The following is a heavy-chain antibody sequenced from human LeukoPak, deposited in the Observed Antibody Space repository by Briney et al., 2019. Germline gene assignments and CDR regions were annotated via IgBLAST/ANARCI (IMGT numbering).Heavy chain of an antibody. D-gene: IGHD3-16*01. CDR1: GGSFSGYY. J-gene: IGHJ4*02. V-gene: IGHV4-34*01. Sequence: SETLSLPCAVYGGSFSGYYWSWIRQPPGKGLEWIGEINHSGSTNYKPSLKSRVTISVDTSKNQFSLKLSSVTAADTAVYYCARASVGYDYVWGSYCLDYWGQGTLVTVSS. CDR3: ARASVGYDYVWGSYCLDY. CDR2: INHSGST.